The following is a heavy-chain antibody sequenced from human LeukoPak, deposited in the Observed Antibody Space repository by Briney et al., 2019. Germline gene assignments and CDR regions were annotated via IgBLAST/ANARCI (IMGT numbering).Heavy chain of an antibody. CDR2: INAGNGNT. V-gene: IGHV1-3*01. Sequence: ASVNVSCKASGYTFTTYAMHWVRQAPGQRLEWMGWINAGNGNTKYSQKFQARVTITRDTSASTAYMELSSLRSEDTAVYYCARDPIGSRWPYYFDYWGQGTLVTVSS. CDR3: ARDPIGSRWPYYFDY. D-gene: IGHD6-13*01. J-gene: IGHJ4*02. CDR1: GYTFTTYA.